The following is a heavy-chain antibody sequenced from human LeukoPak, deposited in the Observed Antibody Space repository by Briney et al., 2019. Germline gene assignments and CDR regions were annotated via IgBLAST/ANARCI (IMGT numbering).Heavy chain of an antibody. Sequence: AGGSLRLSCAASGFTFSDYTLTWVRQAPGKGLEWVSSISSSGTYIYYGDSVKGRFTTSRDSAKNSLHLQMNSLRVEDTAIYYCARAFELGKYCLDFWGQGTLVTVSS. CDR1: GFTFSDYT. CDR2: ISSSGTYI. J-gene: IGHJ4*02. CDR3: ARAFELGKYCLDF. D-gene: IGHD7-27*01. V-gene: IGHV3-21*01.